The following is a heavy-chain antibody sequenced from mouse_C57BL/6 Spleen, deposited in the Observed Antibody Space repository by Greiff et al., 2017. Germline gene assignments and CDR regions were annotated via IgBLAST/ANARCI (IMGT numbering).Heavy chain of an antibody. V-gene: IGHV10-1*01. CDR3: VRPPYDYDGDWYFDV. CDR2: IRSKSNNYAT. D-gene: IGHD2-4*01. Sequence: EVQVVESGGGLVQPKGSLKLSCAASGFSFNTYAMNWVRQAPGKGLEWVARIRSKSNNYATYYADSVKDRFTISRDDSESMLYLQMNNLKTEDTAMYYCVRPPYDYDGDWYFDVWGTGTTVTVSS. CDR1: GFSFNTYA. J-gene: IGHJ1*03.